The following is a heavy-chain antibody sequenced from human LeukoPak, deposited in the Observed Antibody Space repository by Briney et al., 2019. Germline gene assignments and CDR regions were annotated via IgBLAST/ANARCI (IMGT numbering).Heavy chain of an antibody. CDR3: ARAHCSSSSCIYCDY. D-gene: IGHD2-2*01. CDR2: IYHSGST. V-gene: IGHV4-4*02. J-gene: IGHJ4*02. Sequence: PSGTLSLPCAVSGGSITSRHWWTSVRQPPGKGLEWIGEIYHSGSTNCNPSLQSRVAMSADKSKHLFSLKLSSVTAADTSMYYCARAHCSSSSCIYCDYWGQGTPVTVSS. CDR1: GGSITSRHW.